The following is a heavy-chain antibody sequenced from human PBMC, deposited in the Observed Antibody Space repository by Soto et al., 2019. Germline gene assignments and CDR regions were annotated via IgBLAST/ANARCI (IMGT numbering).Heavy chain of an antibody. V-gene: IGHV4-59*01. Sequence: SETLSLTCTISGDSISNYYWNWIRQPPGKGLEWIGYIYYSGSTNYNPSLKSRVTISVDTSKNQFSLKVSSVTAADTAVYYCARGSGSGYYYVDYWGQGTLVTVSS. J-gene: IGHJ4*02. CDR3: ARGSGSGYYYVDY. D-gene: IGHD3-22*01. CDR2: IYYSGST. CDR1: GDSISNYY.